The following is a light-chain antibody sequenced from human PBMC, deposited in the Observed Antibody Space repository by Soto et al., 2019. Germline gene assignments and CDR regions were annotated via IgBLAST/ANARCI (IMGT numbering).Light chain of an antibody. Sequence: EIRVNLCPSPLFATVRDRVNITCRASQSISSYLNWYQQKPGKAPKLLIYAASSLQSGVPSRFSGSGSGTDFTLTISSLQPEDFATYYCQQSYSTPDTFGGGTKV. V-gene: IGKV1-39*01. CDR1: QSISSY. CDR2: AAS. CDR3: QQSYSTPDT. J-gene: IGKJ4*01.